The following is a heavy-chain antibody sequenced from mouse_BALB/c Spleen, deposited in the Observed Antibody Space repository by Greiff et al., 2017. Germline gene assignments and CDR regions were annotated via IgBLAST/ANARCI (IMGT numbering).Heavy chain of an antibody. D-gene: IGHD1-1*02. CDR3: ARETMGFDY. V-gene: IGHV1-82*01. CDR1: GYAFSSSW. CDR2: IYPGDGDT. Sequence: QVQLKQSGPELVKPGASVKISCKASGYAFSSSWMNWVKQRPGQGLEWIGRIYPGDGDTNYNGKFKGKATLTADKSSSTAYMQLSSLTSVDSAVYFCARETMGFDYWGQGTTLTVSS. J-gene: IGHJ2*01.